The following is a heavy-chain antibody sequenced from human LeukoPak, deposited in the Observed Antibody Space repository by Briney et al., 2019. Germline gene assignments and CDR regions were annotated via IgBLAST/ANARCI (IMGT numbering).Heavy chain of an antibody. D-gene: IGHD2-2*01. CDR2: IYYSGST. J-gene: IGHJ4*02. V-gene: IGHV4-30-4*08. CDR3: ARYYCRGTACYYFDY. Sequence: SETLSLTXTVSGGSISSGDYYWSWICQPPGKGLQWIGYIYYSGSTYYNPSLKSRITISLDTSKNQFSLKLSSVTAADTAVYYCARYYCRGTACYYFDYWGQGTLVTVSS. CDR1: GGSISSGDYY.